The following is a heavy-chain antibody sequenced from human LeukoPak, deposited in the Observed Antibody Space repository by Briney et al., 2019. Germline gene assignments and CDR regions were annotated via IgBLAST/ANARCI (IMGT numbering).Heavy chain of an antibody. D-gene: IGHD1-26*01. Sequence: PGGSLRLSCAASGFTFSSYAMSWVPQAAGKGLEWVSAIGGSGGSTYYADSVKGRFTISRDNSKNTLFLQMNSLRAEDTAVYYCAKGPALSFPHPYNWLDPWGQGTLLTVSS. CDR1: GFTFSSYA. J-gene: IGHJ5*02. V-gene: IGHV3-23*01. CDR3: AKGPALSFPHPYNWLDP. CDR2: IGGSGGST.